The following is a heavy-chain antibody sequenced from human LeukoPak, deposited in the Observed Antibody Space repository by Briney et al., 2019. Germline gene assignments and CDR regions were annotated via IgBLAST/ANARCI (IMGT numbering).Heavy chain of an antibody. Sequence: PGGSLRLSCGASGFTFEDYAMHWVRQAPGKGLEWVSGISWNSKNIGYADSVKGRFTISRDNAKNSLHLQMNSLRAEDTAVYYCAKTFLYYYYYMDVWGKGTTVTVSS. D-gene: IGHD2/OR15-2a*01. CDR2: ISWNSKNI. CDR1: GFTFEDYA. J-gene: IGHJ6*03. CDR3: AKTFLYYYYYMDV. V-gene: IGHV3-9*01.